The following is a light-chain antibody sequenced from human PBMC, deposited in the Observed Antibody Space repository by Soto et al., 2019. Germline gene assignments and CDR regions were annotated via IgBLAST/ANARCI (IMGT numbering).Light chain of an antibody. V-gene: IGKV3-20*01. CDR3: QHYGTSPFT. CDR2: GAS. J-gene: IGKJ3*01. Sequence: EIVLTQSPGTLSLSPGERATLSCRASQSTASSYLGWYQQKPGQAPRLLIYGASSRATGIPDRFSGSGSGTDFTLSISRLEPEDFAVYYCQHYGTSPFTFGPGTKVEIK. CDR1: QSTASSY.